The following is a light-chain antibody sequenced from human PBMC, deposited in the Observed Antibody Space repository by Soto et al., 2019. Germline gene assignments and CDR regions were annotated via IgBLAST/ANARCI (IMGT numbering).Light chain of an antibody. V-gene: IGKV1-5*01. CDR3: QHYDSYPWT. J-gene: IGKJ1*01. CDR1: QTISSW. CDR2: DAS. Sequence: IQMTQSPSTLSGSVGDRVTITCRASQTISSWLAWYRQKPGKAPKLLIYDASSLESGVPSRFSGSGSGTEFTLTISSLQPDDFATYYCQHYDSYPWTFGQGTKVDIK.